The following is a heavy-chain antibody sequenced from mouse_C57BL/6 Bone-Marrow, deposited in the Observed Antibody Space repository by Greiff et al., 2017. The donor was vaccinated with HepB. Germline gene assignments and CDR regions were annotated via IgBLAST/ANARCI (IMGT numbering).Heavy chain of an antibody. CDR3: AFYDYDYLDY. D-gene: IGHD2-4*01. V-gene: IGHV1-4*01. CDR1: GYTFTSYT. J-gene: IGHJ2*01. CDR2: INPSSGYT. Sequence: QVHVKQSGAELARPGASVKMSCKASGYTFTSYTMHWVKQRPGQGLEWIGYINPSSGYTKYNQKFKDKATLTADKSSSTAYMQLSSLTSEDSAVYYCAFYDYDYLDYWGQGTTLTVSS.